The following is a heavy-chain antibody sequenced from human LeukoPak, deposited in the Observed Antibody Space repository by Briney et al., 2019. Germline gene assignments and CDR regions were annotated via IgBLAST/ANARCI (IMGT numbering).Heavy chain of an antibody. D-gene: IGHD3-22*01. J-gene: IGHJ4*02. CDR3: ARDGYDSSGSKSGEIDY. V-gene: IGHV1-18*01. CDR2: ISAYNGNT. Sequence: ASVKVSCKASGYTFTCYGISWVRQAPGQGLEWMGWISAYNGNTNYAQKLQGRVTMTTDTSTSTAYMELRSLRSDDTAVYYCARDGYDSSGSKSGEIDYWGQGTLVTVSS. CDR1: GYTFTCYG.